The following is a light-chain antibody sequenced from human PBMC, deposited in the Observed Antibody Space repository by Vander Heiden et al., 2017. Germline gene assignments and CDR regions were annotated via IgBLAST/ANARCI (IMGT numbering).Light chain of an antibody. J-gene: IGKJ2*01. CDR2: DAS. V-gene: IGKV1-33*01. Sequence: QVTQSPSSLSASVGDRVTITCQASQDISNHLNWYQQKPGKAPKVLIYDASNLETGVPSRVSGSGSGAYFTLTISSLQPEDIGTYYCQQYDNVPYTFGQGTKVEIK. CDR1: QDISNH. CDR3: QQYDNVPYT.